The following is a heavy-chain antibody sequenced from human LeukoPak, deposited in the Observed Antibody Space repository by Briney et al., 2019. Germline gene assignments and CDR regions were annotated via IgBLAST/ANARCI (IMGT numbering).Heavy chain of an antibody. CDR3: ARFEYSSTEGDY. J-gene: IGHJ4*02. V-gene: IGHV4-39*01. Sequence: PSETLSLTCTVSGGSISSSRYYWGWIRQPPGKGLEGVGSIYYSGSTFYNPSLKSRVTISVDTSRNQFSLKLSSVTAADTAVYYCARFEYSSTEGDYWGQGTLVTVSS. CDR2: IYYSGST. CDR1: GGSISSSRYY. D-gene: IGHD6-6*01.